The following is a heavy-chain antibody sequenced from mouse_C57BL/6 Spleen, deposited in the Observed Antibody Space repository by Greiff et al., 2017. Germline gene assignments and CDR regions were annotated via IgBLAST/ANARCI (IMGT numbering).Heavy chain of an antibody. CDR1: GYSITSGYY. D-gene: IGHD1-1*01. V-gene: IGHV3-6*01. J-gene: IGHJ2*01. CDR3: ARATVQYYFDY. Sequence: EVKLMESGPGLVKPSQSLSLTCSVTGYSITSGYYWNWIRQFPGNKLEWMGYISYDGSNNYNPSLKNRISITRDTSKNQFFLKLNSVTTEDTATYYCARATVQYYFDYWGQGTTLTVSS. CDR2: ISYDGSN.